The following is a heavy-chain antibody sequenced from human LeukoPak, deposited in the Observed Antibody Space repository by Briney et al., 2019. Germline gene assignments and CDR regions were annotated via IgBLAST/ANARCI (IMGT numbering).Heavy chain of an antibody. CDR2: IKQGGSEK. CDR3: ARASDPWLQLT. V-gene: IGHV3-7*05. J-gene: IGHJ5*02. D-gene: IGHD5-24*01. Sequence: GGSLRLSCAASGFTFSNYWMIWVRQAPGKGLEWVGNIKQGGSEKRYADSVRGRFSISRDNAQTSLYLQMNSLRAEDTAVYYCARASDPWLQLTWGQGTLVTVSS. CDR1: GFTFSNYW.